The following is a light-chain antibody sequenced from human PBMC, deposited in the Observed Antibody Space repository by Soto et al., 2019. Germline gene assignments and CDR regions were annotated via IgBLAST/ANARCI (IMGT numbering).Light chain of an antibody. Sequence: EIVLTQSPGTLSLFPGERATLSCRASQTISSSFVAWYQQKPGQAPRLLIYGSSTRATGIPDRFSGSGSGTDFTLTITXLXXEDFAVYYCQQFGIXXRTFGQGTKLE. J-gene: IGKJ2*01. CDR1: QTISSSF. V-gene: IGKV3-20*01. CDR3: QQFGIXXRT. CDR2: GSS.